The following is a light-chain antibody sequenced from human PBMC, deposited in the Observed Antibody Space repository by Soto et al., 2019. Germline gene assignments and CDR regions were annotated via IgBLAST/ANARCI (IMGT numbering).Light chain of an antibody. CDR1: SSNIGAGYD. Sequence: QSVLTQPPSVSGAPWQRVTISCTGSSSNIGAGYDVHWYQQLPGTAPKLLIYGNSNRPSGVPDRFSGSKSGTSASLAITGIQAEDEADYYCQSDDSSLSGYVVFGGGTQLTVL. CDR2: GNS. CDR3: QSDDSSLSGYVV. J-gene: IGLJ2*01. V-gene: IGLV1-40*01.